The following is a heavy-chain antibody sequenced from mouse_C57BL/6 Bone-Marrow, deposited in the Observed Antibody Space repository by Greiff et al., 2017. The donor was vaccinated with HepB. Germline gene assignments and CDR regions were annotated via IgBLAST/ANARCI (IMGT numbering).Heavy chain of an antibody. CDR2: ISSGGSYT. CDR3: ARHDYPYYFDY. CDR1: GFTFSSYG. D-gene: IGHD2-4*01. Sequence: EVILVESGGDLVKPGGSLKLSCAASGFTFSSYGMSWVRQTPDKRLEWVATISSGGSYTYYPDSVKGRFTISRDNAKNTLYLQMSSLKSEDTAMYYCARHDYPYYFDYWGQGTTLAVSS. J-gene: IGHJ2*01. V-gene: IGHV5-6*01.